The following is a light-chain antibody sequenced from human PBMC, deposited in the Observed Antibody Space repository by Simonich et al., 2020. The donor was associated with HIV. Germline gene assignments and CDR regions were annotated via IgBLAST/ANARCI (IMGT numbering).Light chain of an antibody. V-gene: IGKV1-5*03. CDR1: QSIDTW. CDR2: KAS. Sequence: DIQLTQSPSTLSASVGDRVTITCRASQSIDTWLAWYQQQRGKAPKLLIYKASTLESGVPSRFSGSGSGTEFTLTISSLQPDDFATYYCQQYNTYSYTFGQGTKLEIK. CDR3: QQYNTYSYT. J-gene: IGKJ2*01.